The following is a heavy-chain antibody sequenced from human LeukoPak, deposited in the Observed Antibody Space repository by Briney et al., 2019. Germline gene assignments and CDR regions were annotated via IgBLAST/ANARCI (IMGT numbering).Heavy chain of an antibody. J-gene: IGHJ5*02. V-gene: IGHV3-23*01. Sequence: PGGSERLSCAASGLIFNTYAMSWVRHAPGGGLEWLSAICGNGEIIHYAHSGTGRFTLSRDHSKNTLSLQMNSLRTEDTAVYYCARDLYYDYVWGSLDPWGQGTLVTVSS. CDR1: GLIFNTYA. CDR3: ARDLYYDYVWGSLDP. CDR2: ICGNGEII. D-gene: IGHD3-16*01.